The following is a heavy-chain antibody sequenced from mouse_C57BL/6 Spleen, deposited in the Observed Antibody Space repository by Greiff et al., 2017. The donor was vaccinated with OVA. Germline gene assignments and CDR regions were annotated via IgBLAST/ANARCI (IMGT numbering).Heavy chain of an antibody. CDR2: IYPGDGDT. D-gene: IGHD2-3*01. Sequence: QVQLQQSGPELVKPGASVKISCKASGYAFSSSWMNWVKQRPGKGLEWIGRIYPGDGDTNYNGKFKGKATLTADKSSSTAYMQLSSLTSEDSAVYFCASYDGYYPWYFDVWGTGTTVTVSS. CDR3: ASYDGYYPWYFDV. V-gene: IGHV1-82*01. CDR1: GYAFSSSW. J-gene: IGHJ1*03.